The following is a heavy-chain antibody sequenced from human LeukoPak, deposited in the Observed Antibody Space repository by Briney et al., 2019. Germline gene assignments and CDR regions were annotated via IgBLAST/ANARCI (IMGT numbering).Heavy chain of an antibody. CDR1: GYTFTSYG. CDR2: INPSGGST. V-gene: IGHV1-46*01. Sequence: GASVKVSCKASGYTFTSYGISWVRQAPGQGLEWMGIINPSGGSTSYAQKFQGRVTMTRDTSASTVYMELSSLRSEDTAVYYCARGLITTVTTSYWGQGTLVTVSS. CDR3: ARGLITTVTTSY. J-gene: IGHJ4*02. D-gene: IGHD4-17*01.